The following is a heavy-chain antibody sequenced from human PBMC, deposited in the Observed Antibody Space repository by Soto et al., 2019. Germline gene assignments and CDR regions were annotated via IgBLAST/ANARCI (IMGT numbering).Heavy chain of an antibody. V-gene: IGHV3-33*01. D-gene: IGHD3-3*01. CDR3: ARDGGITIFGVVGDY. Sequence: QVQLVESGGGVVQPGRSLRLSCAASGFTFSSYGMHWVRQAPGKGLEWVAVIWNDGSNKYYADSVKGRFTISRDNSKNTLYLQMNSLRAEDTAVYYCARDGGITIFGVVGDYWGQGTLVTVSS. J-gene: IGHJ4*02. CDR1: GFTFSSYG. CDR2: IWNDGSNK.